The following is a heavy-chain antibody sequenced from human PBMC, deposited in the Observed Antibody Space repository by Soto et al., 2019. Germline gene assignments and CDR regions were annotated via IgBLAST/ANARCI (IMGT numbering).Heavy chain of an antibody. CDR2: ISNDGNTK. D-gene: IGHD5-18*01. CDR3: AKDREDTAMVLGS. CDR1: GFTISDAW. J-gene: IGHJ4*02. V-gene: IGHV3-30*18. Sequence: GGSLRLSCAASGFTISDAWINWVRQAPGKGLEWMVAISNDGNTKYYADSVKGRFTISRDNSKNTLYLQMNSLRSEDTAVYYCAKDREDTAMVLGSWGQGTLVTV.